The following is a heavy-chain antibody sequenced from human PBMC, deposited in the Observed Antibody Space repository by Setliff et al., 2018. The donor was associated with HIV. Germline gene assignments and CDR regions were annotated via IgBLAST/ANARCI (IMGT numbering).Heavy chain of an antibody. CDR3: ARGXLGVVTSFXS. D-gene: IGHD3-3*01. CDR2: IHYSGNT. CDR1: GGSISSGGYY. Sequence: SETLSLTCTVXGGSISSGGYYWSWIRQHPGKGLXWIGYIHYSGNTYNNPSLXXXISIPVDMSXNKFSLKLSSLTAXXXAVYYCARGXLGVVTSFXSWGPGTXXXVSS. J-gene: IGHJ4*02. V-gene: IGHV4-31*01.